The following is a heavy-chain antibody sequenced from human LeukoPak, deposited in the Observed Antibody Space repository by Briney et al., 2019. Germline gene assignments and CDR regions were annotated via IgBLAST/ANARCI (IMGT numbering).Heavy chain of an antibody. CDR3: ARDAAGTDY. CDR2: IRYDGSNK. CDR1: GLPFGSYG. D-gene: IGHD6-13*01. V-gene: IGHV3-30*02. Sequence: GGSLGPSGPRSGLPFGSYGMHGAGQAPGRGLEWVAFIRYDGSNKYYADSVKGRFTISRDNSKNTLYLQMNSLRPEDTAVYYCARDAAGTDYWGQGTLVTVSS. J-gene: IGHJ4*02.